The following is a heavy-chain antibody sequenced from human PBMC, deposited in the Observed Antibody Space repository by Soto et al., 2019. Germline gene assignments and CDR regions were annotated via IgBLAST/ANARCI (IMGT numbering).Heavy chain of an antibody. CDR3: ARRGRRNDAFDI. CDR2: IDPSDSYT. CDR1: GYSFTSYW. J-gene: IGHJ3*02. V-gene: IGHV5-10-1*01. Sequence: GESLKISCKGSGYSFTSYWISWVRQMPGKGLEWMGRIDPSDSYTNYSPSFQSHVTISADKTISTAYQQWSSLKASDSGMYYFARRGRRNDAFDIWGQGTMVTVSS.